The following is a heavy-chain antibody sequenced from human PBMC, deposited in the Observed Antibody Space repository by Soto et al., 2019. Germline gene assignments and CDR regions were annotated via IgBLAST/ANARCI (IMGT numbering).Heavy chain of an antibody. Sequence: SGPTLVQPTQTLTLTCTFSGFSLSTSGVGVGWIRQPPGKALEWLALIYWDDDKRYSPSLKSRLTITKDTAKNQVVLTMTNMDPVDTATYYCAHRLGVPSGYDYWYYYYYMDVWGKGTTVTVSS. V-gene: IGHV2-5*02. CDR1: GFSLSTSGVG. CDR3: AHRLGVPSGYDYWYYYYYMDV. CDR2: IYWDDDK. D-gene: IGHD5-12*01. J-gene: IGHJ6*03.